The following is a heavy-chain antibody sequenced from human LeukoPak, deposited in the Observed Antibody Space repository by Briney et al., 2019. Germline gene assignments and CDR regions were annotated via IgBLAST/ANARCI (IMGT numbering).Heavy chain of an antibody. CDR1: GGSFSGYY. CDR2: INHSGST. Sequence: SETLSLTCAVYGGSFSGYYWSWIRQPPGKGLEWIGEINHSGSTNYNPSLKSRVTISVDTSKNQFSPKLSSVTAADTAVYYCARLDIVVVPAAISLLYYYGMDVWGKGTTVTVSS. D-gene: IGHD2-2*02. J-gene: IGHJ6*04. CDR3: ARLDIVVVPAAISLLYYYGMDV. V-gene: IGHV4-34*01.